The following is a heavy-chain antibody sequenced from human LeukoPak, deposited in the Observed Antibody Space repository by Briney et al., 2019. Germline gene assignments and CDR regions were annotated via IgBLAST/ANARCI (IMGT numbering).Heavy chain of an antibody. CDR3: ASPLSYYDSSRYYYGDY. CDR1: GFTFSSYS. CDR2: ISSSSSYI. V-gene: IGHV3-21*01. Sequence: PGGSLRLSCAASGFTFSSYSMNWVRQAPGKGLEWVSSISSSSSYIYYADSVKGRFTISRDNAKNSLYLQMNSLRAEDTAVYYCASPLSYYDSSRYYYGDYWGQGALVTVSS. J-gene: IGHJ4*02. D-gene: IGHD3-22*01.